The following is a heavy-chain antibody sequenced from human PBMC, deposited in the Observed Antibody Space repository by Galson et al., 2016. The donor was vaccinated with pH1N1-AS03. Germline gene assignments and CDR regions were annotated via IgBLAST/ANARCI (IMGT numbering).Heavy chain of an antibody. CDR2: MDHSGSS. V-gene: IGHV4-39*01. D-gene: IGHD5-18*01. J-gene: IGHJ6*03. Sequence: SETLSLTCIVADDSIRSSLYYWGWIRQSTGKGLEWIGSMDHSGSSYYNPSIQSRVTMSVDLSKRHFSLKLTSVTAVDTGVYYCARQGDTSMVTDYHYYHMDVWGKGTTVTVSS. CDR1: DDSIRSSLYY. CDR3: ARQGDTSMVTDYHYYHMDV.